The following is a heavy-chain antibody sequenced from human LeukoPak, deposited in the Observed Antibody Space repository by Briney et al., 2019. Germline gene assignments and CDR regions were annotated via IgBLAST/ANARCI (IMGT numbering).Heavy chain of an antibody. CDR3: ARGKDWNDGRNWFDP. V-gene: IGHV1-69*13. J-gene: IGHJ5*02. CDR2: IIPIFGTA. CDR1: GGTFSSYA. Sequence: SVKVSCKPSGGTFSSYAVSWVRQAPGQGLEWMGGIIPIFGTANYAQKFQGRVTITADESTSTAYMELSSLRSEDTAVYYCARGKDWNDGRNWFDPWGQGTLVTVSS. D-gene: IGHD1-1*01.